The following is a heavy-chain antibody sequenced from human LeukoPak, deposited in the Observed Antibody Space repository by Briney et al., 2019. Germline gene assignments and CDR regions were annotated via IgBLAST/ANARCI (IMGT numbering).Heavy chain of an antibody. CDR2: IKEDGSET. V-gene: IGHV3-7*01. D-gene: IGHD5-24*01. Sequence: GGSLRLSCAASGFTFRNYWMNWVRQAPGKGLECLANIKEDGSETYYADSVVGRFTISRDNAKNSLYLQMNSLRAEDTAVYYCARETPRRGETRDGYRWGQGTLVTVSS. CDR3: ARETPRRGETRDGYR. J-gene: IGHJ4*02. CDR1: GFTFRNYW.